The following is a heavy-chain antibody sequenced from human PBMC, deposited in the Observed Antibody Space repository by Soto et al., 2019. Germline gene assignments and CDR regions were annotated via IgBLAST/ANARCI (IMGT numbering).Heavy chain of an antibody. CDR1: GGPIGSYY. D-gene: IGHD6-13*01. CDR2: VYYSDDT. V-gene: IGHV4-59*01. Sequence: SETLPLTCTVSGGPIGSYYWSWIRQSPGKGLERIGCVYYSDDTNYNPSLKSRVTISLDRSKNQFSLRLTSVTAADTAVYYCARTEASSWSFFYYGMDAWRQGTTVA. CDR3: ARTEASSWSFFYYGMDA. J-gene: IGHJ6*01.